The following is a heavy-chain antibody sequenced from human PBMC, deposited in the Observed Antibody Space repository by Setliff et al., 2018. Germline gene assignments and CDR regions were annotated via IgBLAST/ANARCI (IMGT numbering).Heavy chain of an antibody. CDR3: ARVDFTMIQGVLGL. V-gene: IGHV4-61*02. CDR2: IYTSGST. D-gene: IGHD3-10*01. CDR1: GGSISSGTYY. J-gene: IGHJ1*01. Sequence: LTCTVSGGSISSGTYYWSWIRQPAGKGLEWIGRIYTSGSTNYNPSLKSRVTTSLDTSKNQFSMKLTSVTAADTAVYYCARVDFTMIQGVLGLWGQGTLVTVSS.